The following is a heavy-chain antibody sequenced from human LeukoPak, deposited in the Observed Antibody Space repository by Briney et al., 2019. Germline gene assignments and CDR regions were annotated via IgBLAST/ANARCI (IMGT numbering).Heavy chain of an antibody. CDR3: TVVAATDYYYYYGMDV. D-gene: IGHD2-15*01. CDR1: GYSFTSYW. Sequence: GESLKTSCKCSGYSFTSYWISWVRQMPGKGLEWMGRIYPSDSYTNYSPSFQGHVNISADKSISTAYLQWSSLKASDTAMYYGTVVAATDYYYYYGMDVWGQGTTVTVSS. CDR2: IYPSDSYT. J-gene: IGHJ6*02. V-gene: IGHV5-10-1*01.